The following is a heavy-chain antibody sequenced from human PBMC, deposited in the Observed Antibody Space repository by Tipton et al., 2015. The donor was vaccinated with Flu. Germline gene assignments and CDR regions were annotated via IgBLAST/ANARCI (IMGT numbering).Heavy chain of an antibody. D-gene: IGHD6-19*01. CDR3: ARDRTDRTISGWYVFDF. CDR2: IGPGSKYL. V-gene: IGHV3-21*01. Sequence: SLRLSCAVSGFYFNAYFLNWVRQAPGKGLEWIASIGPGSKYLHYSESVKDRFTISRDDARNSLFLQMNSLRSDDTAVYYCARDRTDRTISGWYVFDFWGQGDLVTVSS. CDR1: GFYFNAYF. J-gene: IGHJ4*02.